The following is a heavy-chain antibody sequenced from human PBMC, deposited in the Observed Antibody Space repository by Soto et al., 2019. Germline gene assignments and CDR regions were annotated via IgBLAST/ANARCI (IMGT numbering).Heavy chain of an antibody. CDR1: GGTFSSYA. CDR2: IIPIFGTA. J-gene: IGHJ4*02. V-gene: IGHV1-69*12. Sequence: QVQLVQSGAEVKKPGSSVKVSCKASGGTFSSYAISWVRQAPGQGLEWMGGIIPIFGTANYAQKFQGRVTITADESTRTAYMELSSLRSEDTAVYYCATRLEMATITGPFDYWGQGTLVTVSS. D-gene: IGHD5-12*01. CDR3: ATRLEMATITGPFDY.